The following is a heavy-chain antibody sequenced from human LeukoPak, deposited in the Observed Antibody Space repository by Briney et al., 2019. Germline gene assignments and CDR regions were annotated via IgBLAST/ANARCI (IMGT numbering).Heavy chain of an antibody. CDR3: AKDSSSWSYGNYFDY. V-gene: IGHV3-64*01. CDR2: ISSNGGST. J-gene: IGHJ4*02. D-gene: IGHD6-13*01. CDR1: GFTFSSYA. Sequence: GGSLRLSCAASGFTFSSYAMHWVRQAPGKGLEYVSAISSNGGSTYYANSVKGRFTISRDNSKNTLYLQMNSLRAEDTAVYYCAKDSSSWSYGNYFDYWGQGTLVTVSS.